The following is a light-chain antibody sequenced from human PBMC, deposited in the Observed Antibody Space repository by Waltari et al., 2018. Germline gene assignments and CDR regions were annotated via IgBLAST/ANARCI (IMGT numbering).Light chain of an antibody. CDR1: SSNIARHT. Sequence: QSVPTQPRSASGTPGQRVTISRSGRSSNIARHTVNWYQHFPGTAPKLFIYINDQRPSGVPDRFSGSKSGTSASLAISGLQSDDEAEYSCAVWDDSLSAWLFGGGTKLAVL. J-gene: IGLJ3*02. CDR2: IND. CDR3: AVWDDSLSAWL. V-gene: IGLV1-44*01.